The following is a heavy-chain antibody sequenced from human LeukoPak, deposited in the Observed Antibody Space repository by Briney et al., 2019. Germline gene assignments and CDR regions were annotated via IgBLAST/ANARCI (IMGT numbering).Heavy chain of an antibody. CDR2: INHSGST. J-gene: IGHJ4*02. D-gene: IGHD6-19*01. CDR3: ARGLGKQWLVRRGYFDY. Sequence: SETMSLTCAVYGGSFSGYYWSWIRQPPGKGLEWIGEINHSGSTNYNPSLKSRVTISVDTSKNQFSLKLSSVTAADTAVYYRARGLGKQWLVRRGYFDYWGQGTLVTVSS. CDR1: GGSFSGYY. V-gene: IGHV4-34*01.